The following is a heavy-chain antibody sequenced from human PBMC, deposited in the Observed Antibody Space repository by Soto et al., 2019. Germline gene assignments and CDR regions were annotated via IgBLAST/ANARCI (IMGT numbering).Heavy chain of an antibody. Sequence: QVQLVESGGGVVQPGRSLRLSCAASGFTFSSYAMHWVRQAPGKGLEWVAVISYDGSNKYYADSVKGRFTISRDNSKNPLYLQMNSLRAEDTAVYYCARGGGITMIVVVIYFDYWGQGTLVTVSS. CDR1: GFTFSSYA. CDR2: ISYDGSNK. CDR3: ARGGGITMIVVVIYFDY. D-gene: IGHD3-22*01. V-gene: IGHV3-30-3*01. J-gene: IGHJ4*02.